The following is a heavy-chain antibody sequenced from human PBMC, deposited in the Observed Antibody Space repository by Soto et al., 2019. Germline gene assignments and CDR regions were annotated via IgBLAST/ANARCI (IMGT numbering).Heavy chain of an antibody. CDR3: ARGQQLVRRYYYYYMDV. D-gene: IGHD6-13*01. V-gene: IGHV3-33*01. J-gene: IGHJ6*03. CDR1: GFTFSSYG. CDR2: IWYDGSNK. Sequence: QVQLVESGGGVVQPGRSLRLSCAASGFTFSSYGMHWVRQAPGKGLEWVAVIWYDGSNKYYADSVKGRFTISGDNSKNTLYLQMNSLRAEDTAVYYCARGQQLVRRYYYYYMDVWGKGTTVTVSS.